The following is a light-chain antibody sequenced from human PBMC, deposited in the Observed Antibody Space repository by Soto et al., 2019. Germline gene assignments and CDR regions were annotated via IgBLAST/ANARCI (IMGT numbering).Light chain of an antibody. V-gene: IGLV2-8*01. CDR3: SSYVGSNNLL. Sequence: QSALTQPPSASGSPGQSVTISCTGTSSDVGGYNYVSWYQQHPGKAPKLMIYEVSKRPSGVPDRFSGSKSDNTASLTVSDLQAEDEADYYCSSYVGSNNLLFGGGTKVTVL. CDR1: SSDVGGYNY. CDR2: EVS. J-gene: IGLJ2*01.